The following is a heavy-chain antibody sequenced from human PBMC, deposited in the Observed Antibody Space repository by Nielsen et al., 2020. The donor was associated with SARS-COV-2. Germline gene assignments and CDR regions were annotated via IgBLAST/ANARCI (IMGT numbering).Heavy chain of an antibody. CDR3: TRADFWSGYYLDY. CDR2: IRSKAYGGTT. V-gene: IGHV3-49*04. CDR1: GFTFSDYY. J-gene: IGHJ4*02. Sequence: GESLKISCAASGFTFSDYYMSWVRQAPGKGLEWVGFIRSKAYGGTTEYAASVKGRFTISRDDSKSIAYLQMNSLKTEDTAVYYCTRADFWSGYYLDYWGQGTLVTVSS. D-gene: IGHD3-3*01.